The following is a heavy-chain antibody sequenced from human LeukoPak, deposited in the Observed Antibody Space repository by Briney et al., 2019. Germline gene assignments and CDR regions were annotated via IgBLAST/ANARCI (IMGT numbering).Heavy chain of an antibody. CDR1: GFSVRGSF. Sequence: GGSLRLSCAASGFSVRGSFMNWVRQAPGKGLEWVSLLSNTENSFYADSVKGRFTLSRDISNNTLYLHMHSLRGEDTAVYFCARAIGVVDCGAQTCYPYHFDKWGRGTLVTVSS. CDR3: ARAIGVVDCGAQTCYPYHFDK. CDR2: LSNTENS. J-gene: IGHJ4*02. D-gene: IGHD2-21*01. V-gene: IGHV3-66*01.